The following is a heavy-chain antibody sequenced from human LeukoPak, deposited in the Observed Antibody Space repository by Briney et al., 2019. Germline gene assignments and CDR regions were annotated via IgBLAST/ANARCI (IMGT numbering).Heavy chain of an antibody. CDR2: IYTSGST. CDR3: ARGGIAVAGTIWFDP. Sequence: SETLSLTCTVSGGSISSYYWSWIRQPAGKGLEWIGRIYTSGSTNYNPSLKSRVTMSVDTSKNQFSLKLSSVTAADTAVYYCARGGIAVAGTIWFDPWGQGTLVTVSS. V-gene: IGHV4-4*07. D-gene: IGHD6-19*01. CDR1: GGSISSYY. J-gene: IGHJ5*02.